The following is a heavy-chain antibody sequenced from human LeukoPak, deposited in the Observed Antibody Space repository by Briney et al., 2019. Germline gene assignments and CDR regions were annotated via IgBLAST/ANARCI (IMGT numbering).Heavy chain of an antibody. Sequence: GGSLRLSCAASGFTFDDYGMSWVRQAPGKGLEWVSGINWNGGSTGYADSVKGRFTISRDNAKNSLYLQMNSLRAEDTAVYYCASHPIITIFGVASLYFDYWGQGTLVTVSS. CDR2: INWNGGST. CDR1: GFTFDDYG. V-gene: IGHV3-20*04. D-gene: IGHD3-3*01. J-gene: IGHJ4*02. CDR3: ASHPIITIFGVASLYFDY.